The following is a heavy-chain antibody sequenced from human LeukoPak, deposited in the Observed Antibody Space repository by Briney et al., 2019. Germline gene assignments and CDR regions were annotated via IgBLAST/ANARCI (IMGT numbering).Heavy chain of an antibody. CDR3: AREGGSCTSNSCSDYFDY. CDR2: ISGGGGST. D-gene: IGHD5-12*01. CDR1: GVSFVRHS. J-gene: IGHJ4*02. V-gene: IGHV3-23*01. Sequence: GSPRRLCGGSGVSFVRHSLIWGRRAPGKGREGVSTISGGGGSTHYADSVKGRFTISRDNSKDTVFLQMNNLRVEDTAIYYCAREGGSCTSNSCSDYFDYWGQGTLVTVSS.